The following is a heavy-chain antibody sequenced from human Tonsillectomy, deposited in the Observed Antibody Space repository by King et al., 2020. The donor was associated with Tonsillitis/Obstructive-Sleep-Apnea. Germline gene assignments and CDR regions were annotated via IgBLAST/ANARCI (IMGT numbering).Heavy chain of an antibody. Sequence: QLQESGGGLVKPGGSLRLACAASGFTFSEYYMSWIRQAPGKGLEWVSYISSSGRAIYYADSVKGRFTISRDNAKNLLYLQMNSLRAGDTAVYYCARLSDTAMVYYSDYWGRGTLITVPS. CDR1: GFTFSEYY. CDR3: ARLSDTAMVYYSDY. V-gene: IGHV3-11*01. CDR2: ISSSGRAI. D-gene: IGHD5-18*01. J-gene: IGHJ4*02.